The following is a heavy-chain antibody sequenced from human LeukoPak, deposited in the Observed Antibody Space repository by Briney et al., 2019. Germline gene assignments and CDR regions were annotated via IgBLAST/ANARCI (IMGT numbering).Heavy chain of an antibody. Sequence: ASVKVSCKASGYTFTGYYMHWVRQAPGQGLEWMGWINPNSGGTNYAQKFQGRVTMTRDTSISTAHMELSRLRSDDTAVYYCARGSVTTLPDLDPWGQGTLVTVSS. V-gene: IGHV1-2*02. CDR3: ARGSVTTLPDLDP. CDR2: INPNSGGT. D-gene: IGHD4-17*01. J-gene: IGHJ5*02. CDR1: GYTFTGYY.